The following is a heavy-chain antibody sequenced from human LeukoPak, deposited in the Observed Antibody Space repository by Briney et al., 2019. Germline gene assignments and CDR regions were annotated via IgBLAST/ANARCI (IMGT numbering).Heavy chain of an antibody. Sequence: GGSLSLSCAASGSTFSSYGMHWVRQAPGKGLEWVAFMRYDGSNKYYPDSVKGRFTISKDYSKNTLYLQMNSLRVEYTAVYYCAKDSRYSVYGTGLGTQTFYFDYWGQGALVTVSS. D-gene: IGHD5/OR15-5a*01. CDR1: GSTFSSYG. J-gene: IGHJ4*02. CDR2: MRYDGSNK. V-gene: IGHV3-30*02. CDR3: AKDSRYSVYGTGLGTQTFYFDY.